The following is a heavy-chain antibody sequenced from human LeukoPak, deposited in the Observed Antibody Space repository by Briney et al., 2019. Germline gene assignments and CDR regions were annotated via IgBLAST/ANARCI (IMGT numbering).Heavy chain of an antibody. CDR3: AKDKSLYDSSGYYWDY. CDR1: GFTFSNYG. V-gene: IGHV3-30*02. J-gene: IGHJ4*02. D-gene: IGHD3-22*01. CDR2: IRYDGSNK. Sequence: QPGGSLRLSCAASGFTFSNYGMHWVRQAPGKGLEWVSLIRYDGSNKYYADSVQGRFTISRDNSKNTLFLQMNSLRAEDTAVYYCAKDKSLYDSSGYYWDYWGQGTLVTVSS.